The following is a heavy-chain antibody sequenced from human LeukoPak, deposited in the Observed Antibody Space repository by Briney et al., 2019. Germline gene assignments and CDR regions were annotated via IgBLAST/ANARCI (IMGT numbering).Heavy chain of an antibody. J-gene: IGHJ4*02. V-gene: IGHV3-33*01. D-gene: IGHD3-10*01. CDR1: GLAFNTYA. CDR3: AREIFGSGSYPDS. CDR2: IWHDGSHN. Sequence: GGSLRLSCAASGLAFNTYAMHWVRQSPGQGLEWVALIWHDGSHNFYSNSVRGQFTISRDNSKNTVSLQMNNLRPEDTAVYYCAREIFGSGSYPDSWGQGTLVTVSS.